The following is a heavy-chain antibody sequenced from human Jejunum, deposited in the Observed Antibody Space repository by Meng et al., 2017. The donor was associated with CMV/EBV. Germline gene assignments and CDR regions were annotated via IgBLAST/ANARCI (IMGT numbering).Heavy chain of an antibody. D-gene: IGHD2-15*01. V-gene: IGHV3-21*01. Sequence: SEFTFSDYSMNWVRQAPGKGLEWVSSISNSGSYVYYADSVKGRFTVSRDNSKDTVYLQMDSLRLEDTGVYYCGREEYGSGSCAPLHRWGQGTLVTVSS. CDR3: GREEYGSGSCAPLHR. J-gene: IGHJ5*02. CDR2: ISNSGSYV. CDR1: EFTFSDYS.